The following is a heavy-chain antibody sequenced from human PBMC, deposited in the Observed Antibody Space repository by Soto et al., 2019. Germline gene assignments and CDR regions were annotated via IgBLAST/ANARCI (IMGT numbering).Heavy chain of an antibody. D-gene: IGHD2-21*01. J-gene: IGHJ4*02. CDR1: GFSLSTSEVG. CDR3: VRKIYFSTYFDL. Sequence: QITLKESGPTLVKPTQTLTLTCTFSGFSLSTSEVGVGWIRHPPGKALEWLALIYWDDDQHYSPSLKSRLTITKDTSKNPVVLTMTNMDPGDTATYYCVRKIYFSTYFDLWGQGTLVTVSS. V-gene: IGHV2-5*02. CDR2: IYWDDDQ.